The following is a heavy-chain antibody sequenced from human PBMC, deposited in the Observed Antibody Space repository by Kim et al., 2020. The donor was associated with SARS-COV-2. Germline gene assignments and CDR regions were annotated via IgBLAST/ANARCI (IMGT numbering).Heavy chain of an antibody. CDR3: ARDRHTRPNWNDPNPLDY. D-gene: IGHD1-1*01. J-gene: IGHJ4*02. Sequence: CVSVSGGCGESTSHADSVEGRFTISGDNSKSTVYLQRTSLRAEDAAVYYCARDRHTRPNWNDPNPLDYWGQGTLVTVSS. CDR2: SGGCGEST. V-gene: IGHV3-23*01.